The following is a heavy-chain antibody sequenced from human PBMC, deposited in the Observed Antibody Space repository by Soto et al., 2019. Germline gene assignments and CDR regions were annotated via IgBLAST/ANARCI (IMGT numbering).Heavy chain of an antibody. D-gene: IGHD6-19*01. CDR2: VSHDGRNT. Sequence: VQLVESGGGVVQPGRSLRLSCAASGFTFSDYAMHWVRQAPGKGLEWVAVVSHDGRNTHYADSVKARLTISRDSSKSTISLEMTSLRAEDMAVYYCAKGGRQWLVTSDFNYWGQGALVTVSS. CDR3: AKGGRQWLVTSDFNY. CDR1: GFTFSDYA. J-gene: IGHJ4*02. V-gene: IGHV3-30*18.